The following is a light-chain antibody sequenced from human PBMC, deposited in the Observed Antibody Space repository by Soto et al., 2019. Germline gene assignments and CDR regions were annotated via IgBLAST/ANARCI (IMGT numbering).Light chain of an antibody. CDR2: SNN. CDR1: SSNIGSNT. V-gene: IGLV1-44*01. Sequence: QSVLTQPPSASGTPGQRVTISCSGSSSNIGSNTVNWYQQLPGTAPKLLIYSNNQRPSGVPDRFSGSTSGASASLAISGLQYEDEADYYCAAWDDSRNGVVFGGGTKVTVL. J-gene: IGLJ2*01. CDR3: AAWDDSRNGVV.